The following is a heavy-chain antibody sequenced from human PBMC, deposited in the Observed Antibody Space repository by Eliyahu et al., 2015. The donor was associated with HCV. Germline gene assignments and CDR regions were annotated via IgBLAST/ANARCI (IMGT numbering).Heavy chain of an antibody. V-gene: IGHV3-9*01. CDR2: ISWNSGSK. CDR3: AKEAPDAFDI. J-gene: IGHJ3*02. Sequence: EVQLVESGGSLVQPGRSLRLSCAASGFTFDDYAMHWVRQAPGKGLEWVSGISWNSGSKGYADSVKGRFTISRDNAKNSLYLQMNSLRADDTALYYCAKEAPDAFDIWGQGTMVTVSS. CDR1: GFTFDDYA.